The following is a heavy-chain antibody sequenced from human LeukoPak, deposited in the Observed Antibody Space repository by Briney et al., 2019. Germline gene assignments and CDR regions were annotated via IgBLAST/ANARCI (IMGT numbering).Heavy chain of an antibody. Sequence: GASVKVSFKASGGTFSSYAISWVRQAPGQGLEWMGGIIPIFGTANYAQKFQGRVTITADESTSTAYMELSSLRSEDTAVYYCARDSPVGGVIGYYYFDYWGQGTLVTVSS. V-gene: IGHV1-69*13. CDR1: GGTFSSYA. CDR3: ARDSPVGGVIGYYYFDY. CDR2: IIPIFGTA. J-gene: IGHJ4*02. D-gene: IGHD3-16*02.